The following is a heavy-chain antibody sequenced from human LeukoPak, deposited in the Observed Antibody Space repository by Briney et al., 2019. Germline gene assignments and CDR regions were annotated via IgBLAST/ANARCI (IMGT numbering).Heavy chain of an antibody. CDR3: AREPGLSERRFDY. V-gene: IGHV4-34*01. Sequence: PSETLSLTCSVSGVSIGTYYWTWIRQPPGKGLEWIGEINHSGSTNYNPSLKSRVTISVDTSKNQFSLKLSSVTAADTAVYYCAREPGLSERRFDYWGQGTLVTVSS. J-gene: IGHJ4*02. CDR2: INHSGST. CDR1: GVSIGTYY. D-gene: IGHD1-1*01.